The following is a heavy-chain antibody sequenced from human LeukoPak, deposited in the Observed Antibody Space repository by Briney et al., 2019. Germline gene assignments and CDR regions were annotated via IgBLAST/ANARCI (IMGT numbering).Heavy chain of an antibody. Sequence: GGSLRLSCTASGFTFGDYAMSWFRQAPGKGLEWVGFIRSKAYGGTTEYAASVKGRFTISRDDSKSIAYLQMNSLKTEDTAVYYCTRAPHRYCSSTSCYAINFDYWGQGTLVTVSS. CDR2: IRSKAYGGTT. CDR3: TRAPHRYCSSTSCYAINFDY. J-gene: IGHJ4*02. CDR1: GFTFGDYA. D-gene: IGHD2-2*01. V-gene: IGHV3-49*03.